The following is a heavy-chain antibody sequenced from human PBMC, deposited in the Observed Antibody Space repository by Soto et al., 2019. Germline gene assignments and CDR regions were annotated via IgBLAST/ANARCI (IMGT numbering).Heavy chain of an antibody. Sequence: PSETLSLTCAVYGGSFSGYYWSWIRQPPGKGLEWIGEINHSGSANYNPSLTSRVSMSVDTSSQQVSLKLSSVTAADTAVYYCARRIAMIVVVFDSWGQGTLVTVSS. V-gene: IGHV4-34*01. D-gene: IGHD3-22*01. CDR2: INHSGSA. CDR1: GGSFSGYY. CDR3: ARRIAMIVVVFDS. J-gene: IGHJ4*02.